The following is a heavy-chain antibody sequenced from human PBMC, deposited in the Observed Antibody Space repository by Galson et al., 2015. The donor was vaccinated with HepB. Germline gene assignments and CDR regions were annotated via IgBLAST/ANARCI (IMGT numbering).Heavy chain of an antibody. CDR2: INPSGGST. CDR3: ARGYGSGSSDPESSNYYYYYGMDV. D-gene: IGHD3-10*01. CDR1: GYTFTSYY. V-gene: IGHV1-46*01. Sequence: SVKVSCKASGYTFTSYYMHWVRQAPGQGLEWMGIINPSGGSTSYAQKFQGRVTMTRDTSTSTVYMELSSLRSEDTAVYYCARGYGSGSSDPESSNYYYYYGMDVWGQGTTVTVSS. J-gene: IGHJ6*02.